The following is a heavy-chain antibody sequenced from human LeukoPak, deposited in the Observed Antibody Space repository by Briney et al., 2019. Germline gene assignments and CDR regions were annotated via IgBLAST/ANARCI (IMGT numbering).Heavy chain of an antibody. CDR2: IYHSGST. D-gene: IGHD3-9*01. J-gene: IGHJ4*02. Sequence: SETLSLTCAVSGGSISSSNWWSWVRQPPGKGLEWIGEIYHSGSTNYNPSLKSRATISVDKSKNQFSLKLSSVTAADTAVYYCARELRPYYDILTGPGWGQGTLVTVSS. V-gene: IGHV4-4*02. CDR1: GGSISSSNW. CDR3: ARELRPYYDILTGPG.